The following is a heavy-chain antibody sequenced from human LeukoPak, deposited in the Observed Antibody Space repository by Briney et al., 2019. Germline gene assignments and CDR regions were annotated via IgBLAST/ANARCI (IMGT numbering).Heavy chain of an antibody. J-gene: IGHJ4*02. CDR3: ARSQSSGWPY. CDR1: GGSFSGYY. V-gene: IGHV4-34*01. D-gene: IGHD6-19*01. CDR2: INHSGST. Sequence: SETLSLTCAVYGGSFSGYYWSWIRQPPGKGLEWIGEINHSGSTNYNPSLKSRVTISVDTSKNQFSLKLSSVTAADTAVYYCARSQSSGWPYGGQGTLVTVSS.